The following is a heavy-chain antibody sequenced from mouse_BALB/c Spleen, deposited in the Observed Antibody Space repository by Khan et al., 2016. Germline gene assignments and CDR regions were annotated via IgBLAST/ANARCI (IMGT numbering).Heavy chain of an antibody. V-gene: IGHV1-87*01. J-gene: IGHJ1*01. CDR3: ASGKGLRYWYFDD. CDR2: IYPGDGDT. CDR1: GYTFTSYW. D-gene: IGHD1-1*01. Sequence: QVQLQQPGAELARPGASVKLSCKASGYTFTSYWMQWVKQRPGQGLEWIGAIYPGDGDTSYTQKFKGKATLTADKSSSTAYMQLSSLASEDSAVYYCASGKGLRYWYFDDWGAGTTVTVSS.